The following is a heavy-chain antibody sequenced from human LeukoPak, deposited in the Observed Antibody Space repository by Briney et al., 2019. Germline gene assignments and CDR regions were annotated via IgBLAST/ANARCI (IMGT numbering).Heavy chain of an antibody. V-gene: IGHV3-48*01. CDR1: GFTFSSYS. CDR2: ISSSSSTI. Sequence: GGSLRLSCAASGFTFSSYSMNWVRQAPGKGLEWVSYISSSSSTIYYADSVKGRFTISRDNAKNLLYLQMNSLRAEDTAVYYCARDWSTLEWLLGDAFDIWGQGTMVTVSS. CDR3: ARDWSTLEWLLGDAFDI. J-gene: IGHJ3*02. D-gene: IGHD3-3*01.